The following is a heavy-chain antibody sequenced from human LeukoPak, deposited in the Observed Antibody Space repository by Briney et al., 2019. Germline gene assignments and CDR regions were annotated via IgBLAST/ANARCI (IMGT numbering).Heavy chain of an antibody. J-gene: IGHJ4*02. Sequence: PSETLSLTCIVSGYSISSGYYWGWIRQPPGKGLEWIGNIHHSGSTYYNPSLKSRVTILGDTSKNQFSLRLSSLTAADTAVYYCAKYIVGTMEDYWGQGTLVTASS. CDR3: AKYIVGTMEDY. V-gene: IGHV4-38-2*02. CDR1: GYSISSGYY. CDR2: IHHSGST. D-gene: IGHD5-12*01.